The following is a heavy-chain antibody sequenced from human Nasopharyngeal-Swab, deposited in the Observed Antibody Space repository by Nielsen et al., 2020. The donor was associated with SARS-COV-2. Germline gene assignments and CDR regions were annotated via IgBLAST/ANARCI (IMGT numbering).Heavy chain of an antibody. J-gene: IGHJ4*02. CDR2: ISSSSSYI. V-gene: IGHV3-21*01. CDR1: GFTFSSYS. Sequence: GESLKISCAASGFTFSSYSMNWVRQAPGKGLEWVSSISSSSSYIYYADSVKGRFTISRDNAKNSLYLQMNSLRAEDTAVYYCATPTVSNGDYWGQRTLVTVSS. CDR3: ATPTVSNGDY. D-gene: IGHD4-17*01.